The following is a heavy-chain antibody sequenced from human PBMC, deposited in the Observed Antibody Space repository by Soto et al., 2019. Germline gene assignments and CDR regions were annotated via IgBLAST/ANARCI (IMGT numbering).Heavy chain of an antibody. J-gene: IGHJ4*02. Sequence: GESLKISCKGSGYSFTSYWISWVRQMPGKGLEWMGRIDPSDSYTNYSPSFQGHVTISADKSISTAYLQWSSLKASDTAMYYCAILGGGDYDFWSEDYWGQGTLVTVPS. D-gene: IGHD3-3*01. CDR1: GYSFTSYW. CDR3: AILGGGDYDFWSEDY. V-gene: IGHV5-10-1*01. CDR2: IDPSDSYT.